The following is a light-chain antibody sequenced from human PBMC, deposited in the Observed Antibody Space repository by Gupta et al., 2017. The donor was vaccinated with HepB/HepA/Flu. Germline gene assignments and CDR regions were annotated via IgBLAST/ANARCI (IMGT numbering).Light chain of an antibody. Sequence: ELVLTQFPATLSLSPGDRATLSCRASQSVSIYLAWYQQKPGQAPRLLIRDASYRAAGIPARFSGSGSGTDFTLNISSLEPEDSAVYYCQRRNNWLTFGGGTKVEIK. CDR2: DAS. CDR3: QRRNNWLT. J-gene: IGKJ4*01. V-gene: IGKV3-11*01. CDR1: QSVSIY.